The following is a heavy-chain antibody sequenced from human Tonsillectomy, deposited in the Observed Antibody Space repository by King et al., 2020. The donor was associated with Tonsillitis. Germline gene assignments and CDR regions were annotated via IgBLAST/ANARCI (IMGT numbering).Heavy chain of an antibody. D-gene: IGHD3-9*01. CDR1: GFSLSTSGMC. V-gene: IGHV2-70*01. J-gene: IGHJ5*02. CDR3: ARVVDPYNWFDP. CDR2: IDWYDDK. Sequence: LTLKESGPALVKPTQTLTLTCTFSGFSLSTSGMCVSWIRQPPGKALGWLALIDWYDDKYYSTSLKTRLTISKDTSKNQVVLTMTNMDPVDTATYYCARVVDPYNWFDPWGQGTLVTVSS.